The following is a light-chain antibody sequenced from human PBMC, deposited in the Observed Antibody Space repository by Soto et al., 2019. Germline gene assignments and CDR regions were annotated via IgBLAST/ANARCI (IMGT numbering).Light chain of an antibody. Sequence: DIQRTQSPSTLSASVGDRVTLACRASQSIGRFLAWYQHQPGKAPKLLIYDASTLESGVPSRFSGTGSGTEFTFSITSLQPEDFGTYYCQQCYMGWTFGQGTKVDI. V-gene: IGKV1-5*01. CDR2: DAS. CDR1: QSIGRF. J-gene: IGKJ1*01. CDR3: QQCYMGWT.